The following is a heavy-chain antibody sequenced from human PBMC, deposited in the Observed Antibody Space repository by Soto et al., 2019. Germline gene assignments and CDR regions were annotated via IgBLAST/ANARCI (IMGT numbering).Heavy chain of an antibody. V-gene: IGHV3-53*01. CDR1: GFTVSSNY. CDR3: ARANQVGAAAGTSPYYYGMDV. J-gene: IGHJ6*02. D-gene: IGHD6-13*01. CDR2: IYSGGST. Sequence: GGSLRLSCAASGFTVSSNYMSWVRQAPGKGLEWVSVIYSGGSTYYADSVKGRFTISRDNSKNTLYLQMNSLRAEDTAVYYCARANQVGAAAGTSPYYYGMDVWGQGTTVTVSS.